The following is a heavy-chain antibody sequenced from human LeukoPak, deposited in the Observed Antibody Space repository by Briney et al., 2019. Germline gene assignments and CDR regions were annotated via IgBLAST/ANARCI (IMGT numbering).Heavy chain of an antibody. Sequence: SETLSLTCTVSGGSISSYYWSWIRQPPGKGLEWIGYIYYSGSTNYNPSLKSRVTISVDTSKNQFSLKLSSVTAADTAVYYCARDRVRGSSNPYFDYWGQGTLVTVSS. CDR1: GGSISSYY. D-gene: IGHD1-26*01. CDR3: ARDRVRGSSNPYFDY. V-gene: IGHV4-59*01. J-gene: IGHJ4*02. CDR2: IYYSGST.